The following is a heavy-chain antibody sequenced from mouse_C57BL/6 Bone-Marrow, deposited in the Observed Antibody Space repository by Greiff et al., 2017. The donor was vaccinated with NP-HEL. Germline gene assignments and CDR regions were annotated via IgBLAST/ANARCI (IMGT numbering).Heavy chain of an antibody. J-gene: IGHJ3*01. CDR2: INPSSGYT. CDR1: GYTFTSYW. Sequence: QVHVKQSGAELAKPGASVKLSCKASGYTFTSYWMHWVKQRPGQGLEWIGYINPSSGYTKYNQKFKDKATLTADKSSSTAYMQLSSLTYEDSAVYYCASGGWDYDLFAYWGQGTLVTVSA. V-gene: IGHV1-7*01. CDR3: ASGGWDYDLFAY. D-gene: IGHD2-4*01.